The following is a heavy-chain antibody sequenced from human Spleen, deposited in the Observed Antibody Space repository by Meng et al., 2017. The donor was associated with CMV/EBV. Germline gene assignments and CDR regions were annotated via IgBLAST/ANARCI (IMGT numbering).Heavy chain of an antibody. J-gene: IGHJ4*02. CDR2: INHSGST. D-gene: IGHD1-1*01. CDR1: GGSFSGYY. V-gene: IGHV4-34*01. CDR3: ARSATVLIFDY. Sequence: QVPLQQWGPGLLKPSETLSLTCAVYGGSFSGYYWSWIRQPPGKGLEWIGEINHSGSTNYNPSLKSRVTISVDTSKNQFSLKLSSVTAADTAVYYCARSATVLIFDYWGQGTLVTVSS.